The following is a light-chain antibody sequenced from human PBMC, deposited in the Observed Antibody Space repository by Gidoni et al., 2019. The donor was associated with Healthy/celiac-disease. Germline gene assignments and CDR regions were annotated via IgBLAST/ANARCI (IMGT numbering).Light chain of an antibody. J-gene: IGKJ2*01. CDR2: GAS. Sequence: EIVLTQSPGTLSLSPGERATLSCRASQSVSSSYLALYQQKPGQAPRLLIYGASNRATGNPGRFSCSGSGTNFTLTINKLEAGDFAVYYCQQYGSSSYTFGQGTKLEIK. CDR1: QSVSSSY. V-gene: IGKV3-20*01. CDR3: QQYGSSSYT.